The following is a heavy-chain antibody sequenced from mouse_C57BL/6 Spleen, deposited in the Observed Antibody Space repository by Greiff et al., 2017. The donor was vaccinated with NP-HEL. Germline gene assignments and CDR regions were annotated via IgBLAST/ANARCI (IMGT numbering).Heavy chain of an antibody. J-gene: IGHJ4*01. CDR2: INPNNGGT. V-gene: IGHV1-26*01. Sequence: VQLQQSGPELVKPGASVKISCKASGYTFTDYYMNWVKQSHGKSLEWIGDINPNNGGTSYNQKFKGKATLTVDKSSSTAYMELRSLTSEDSAVYYCARGGTVVDLNCDMDYWGPGTTVTVSS. D-gene: IGHD1-1*01. CDR3: ARGGTVVDLNCDMDY. CDR1: GYTFTDYY.